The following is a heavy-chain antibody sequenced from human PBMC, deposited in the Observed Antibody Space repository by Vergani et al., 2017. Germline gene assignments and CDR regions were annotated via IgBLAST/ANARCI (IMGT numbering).Heavy chain of an antibody. J-gene: IGHJ5*02. CDR2: TSGSGGNT. V-gene: IGHV3-23*01. CDR1: GFTFSSYA. Sequence: EVQLLESGGGLVQPGGSLRLSCAASGFTFSSYAMTWVRQAPGKGLEWVSATSGSGGNTYYADSVKGRFTISRDNSKNTLYLQMNSLRAEDTAVYYCAKDRTSVPQFDPWGQGTLVTVSS. CDR3: AKDRTSVPQFDP.